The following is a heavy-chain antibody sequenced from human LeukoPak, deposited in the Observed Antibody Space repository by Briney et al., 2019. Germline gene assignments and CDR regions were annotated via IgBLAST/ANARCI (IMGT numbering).Heavy chain of an antibody. CDR1: GGSISSGGYY. V-gene: IGHV4-61*08. CDR3: ARDDGAAAGTNWFDP. D-gene: IGHD6-13*01. J-gene: IGHJ5*02. Sequence: PSETLSLTCTVSGGSISSGGYYWSWIRQHPGRGLEWIGYIYYSGSTNYNPSLKSRVTISVDTSKNQFSLKLSSVTAADTAVYYCARDDGAAAGTNWFDPWGQGTLVTVSS. CDR2: IYYSGST.